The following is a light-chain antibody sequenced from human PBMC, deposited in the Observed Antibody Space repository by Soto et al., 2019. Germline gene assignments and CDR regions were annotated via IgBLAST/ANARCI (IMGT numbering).Light chain of an antibody. V-gene: IGLV2-23*01. CDR3: CSYAGGASVV. Sequence: QSALTQPASVSGSPGQSITISCTGTISDVGRYNLVSWYQQHPDKAPKLIIYEDIERPSGVSHRFSGSTSGNTASLTISGLQTEDEAKYFFCSYAGGASVVFGGGTKLTVL. CDR1: ISDVGRYNL. J-gene: IGLJ2*01. CDR2: EDI.